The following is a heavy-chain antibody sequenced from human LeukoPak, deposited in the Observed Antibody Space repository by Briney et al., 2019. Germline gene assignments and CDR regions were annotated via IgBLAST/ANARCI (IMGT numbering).Heavy chain of an antibody. D-gene: IGHD1-26*01. CDR1: GGTFSSYA. CDR3: ATEIIRRYNGSRQDGMDV. CDR2: IIPIFGTA. V-gene: IGHV1-69*01. J-gene: IGHJ6*02. Sequence: ASVKVSCKASGGTFSSYAISWVRQAPGQGLEWMGGIIPIFGTANYAQKFQGRVTITADESTSTAYMELNSLRAEDTALYYCATEIIRRYNGSRQDGMDVWGQGTTVTVSS.